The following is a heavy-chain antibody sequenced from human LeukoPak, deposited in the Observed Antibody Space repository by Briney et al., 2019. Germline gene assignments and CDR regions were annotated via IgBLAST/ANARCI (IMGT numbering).Heavy chain of an antibody. CDR2: ISYDGSNK. V-gene: IGHV3-30-3*01. Sequence: PGGSLRLSCAASGFTFSSYAMHWVRQAPGKGLEWVAVISYDGSNKYYADSVKGRFTISRDNSKNTLYLQMNSLRAEDTAVYYCARDFDTGLVRYYFDYWGQGTLVTVSS. CDR3: ARDFDTGLVRYYFDY. D-gene: IGHD6-19*01. CDR1: GFTFSSYA. J-gene: IGHJ4*02.